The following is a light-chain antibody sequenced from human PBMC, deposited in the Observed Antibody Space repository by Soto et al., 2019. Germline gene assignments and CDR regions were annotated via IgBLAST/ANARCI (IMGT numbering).Light chain of an antibody. CDR1: SSNIGSNY. CDR2: GNN. CDR3: AAWDDTLSGYV. V-gene: IGLV1-47*02. J-gene: IGLJ1*01. Sequence: QSVLTQPPSASGTPGQRVTISCSGSSSNIGSNYVYWYQQLPGTAPKLLIFGNNQRPSGVPDRFSGSKSGTSASLAISGLRSEDEADYYCAAWDDTLSGYVFVAGTKV.